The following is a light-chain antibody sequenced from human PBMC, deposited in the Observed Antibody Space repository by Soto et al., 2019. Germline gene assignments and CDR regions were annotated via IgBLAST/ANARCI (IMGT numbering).Light chain of an antibody. CDR3: QQYGSSGT. CDR2: GAS. CDR1: QSVSSS. V-gene: IGKV3-20*01. Sequence: EIVMTQSPATLSVSPGESVALSCRASQSVSSSLAWYQQKPGQAPRLLIYGASNRATGIPDRFSGSGSGTDFTLTISRLEPEEFAVYYCQQYGSSGTVGQGTKGEIK. J-gene: IGKJ1*01.